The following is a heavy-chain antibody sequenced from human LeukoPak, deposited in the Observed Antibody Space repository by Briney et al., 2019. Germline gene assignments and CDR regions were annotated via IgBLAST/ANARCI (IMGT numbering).Heavy chain of an antibody. D-gene: IGHD2-15*01. V-gene: IGHV3-30*02. CDR2: IQFDGSYK. CDR3: ATHCRVTAHHRDH. Sequence: PGGSLRLSCAASGLTFGSSAMHWVRQAPGKGLECVAFIQFDGSYKHYSDSVKGRFTISRDNSKNTLYLEMNSLRAEDTAVYYCATHCRVTAHHRDHWGQGTLVTVSS. CDR1: GLTFGSSA. J-gene: IGHJ1*01.